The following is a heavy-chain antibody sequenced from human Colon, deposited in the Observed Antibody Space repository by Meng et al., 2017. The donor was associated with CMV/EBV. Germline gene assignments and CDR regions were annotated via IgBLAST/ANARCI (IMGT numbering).Heavy chain of an antibody. CDR2: IRYEGRDK. J-gene: IGHJ4*02. Sequence: GESLKISCAVSGFTFSRYCMHWVRQAPGKGLEWVAFIRYEGRDKDYGDSVKGRFTISRDNSKNTLYLEMNSLRPEDTAVYYCAKGANCSSVTCRPYYFDYWGQGALVTVSS. V-gene: IGHV3-30*02. CDR3: AKGANCSSVTCRPYYFDY. CDR1: GFTFSRYC. D-gene: IGHD2-2*01.